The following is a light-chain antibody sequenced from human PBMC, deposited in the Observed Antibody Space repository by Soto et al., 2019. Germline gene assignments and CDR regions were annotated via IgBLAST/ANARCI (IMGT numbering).Light chain of an antibody. CDR2: GAS. V-gene: IGKV3-15*01. CDR1: QSVSSN. CDR3: QQYNNWRPA. J-gene: IGKJ3*01. Sequence: EIVMTQSPATLSVSPGERATLSCRASQSVSSNLAWYQQKPGQAPGLLIYGASTRATGIPARFSGSGSGTEFTLTISSLQSEDFAVYYCQQYNNWRPAFGPGTKVDIK.